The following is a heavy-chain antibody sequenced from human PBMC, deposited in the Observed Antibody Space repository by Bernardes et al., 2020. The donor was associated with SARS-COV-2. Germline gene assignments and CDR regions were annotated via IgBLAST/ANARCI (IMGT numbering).Heavy chain of an antibody. J-gene: IGHJ4*02. CDR1: GDSITSYD. D-gene: IGHD1-26*01. CDR3: ASGVGTAVRGPYYYDY. V-gene: IGHV4-59*01. CDR2: IYYTGRT. Sequence: SETLSLTCKVSGDSITSYDWTWIRQPPGKGLEWIGYIYYTGRTNYNPSLKSRVTMSIDTPKNQFSLKLNSVTAADTAVYYCASGVGTAVRGPYYYDYWGQGDHVTVSS.